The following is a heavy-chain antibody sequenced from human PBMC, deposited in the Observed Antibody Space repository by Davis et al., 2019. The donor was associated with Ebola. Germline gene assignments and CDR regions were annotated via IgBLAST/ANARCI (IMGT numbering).Heavy chain of an antibody. V-gene: IGHV3-48*02. Sequence: PGGSLRLSCAASGFTFSGSSMNWVRQAPGKGLEWVAHISVGTKTTHYADSVKGRFTIPRDNVKSSLYLQMNSLTDEDRAVYYCARGGLSRLDHWGQGTVVTVSS. D-gene: IGHD3-22*01. CDR3: ARGGLSRLDH. J-gene: IGHJ4*02. CDR2: ISVGTKTT. CDR1: GFTFSGSS.